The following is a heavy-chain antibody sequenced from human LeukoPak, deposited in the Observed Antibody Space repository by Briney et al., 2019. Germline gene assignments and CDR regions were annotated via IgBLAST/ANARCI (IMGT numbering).Heavy chain of an antibody. D-gene: IGHD6-6*01. V-gene: IGHV3-30-3*01. CDR3: ARVRAPVPSGIAARSDFDY. Sequence: PPGGSLRLSCAASGFTFSSYAMHWVRQAPGKGLEWVAVISYDGSNKYYADSVKGRFTISRDNSKNTLYLQMNSLRAEDTAVYYCARVRAPVPSGIAARSDFDYWGQGTLVTVSS. J-gene: IGHJ4*02. CDR1: GFTFSSYA. CDR2: ISYDGSNK.